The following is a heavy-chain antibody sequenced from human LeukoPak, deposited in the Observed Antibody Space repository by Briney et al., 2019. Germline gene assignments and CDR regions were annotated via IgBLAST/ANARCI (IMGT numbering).Heavy chain of an antibody. J-gene: IGHJ5*02. V-gene: IGHV1-18*01. Sequence: ASVKVSCKTSGYSFTNYGVSWVRQAPGQGLEWMGWINAYNGNAKYSQKVQDRVTLTTDTSTSTAYMELGSLRSDDTAVYYWARDRDHRALAGSFDPWGQGTLVTVSP. CDR2: INAYNGNA. CDR1: GYSFTNYG. D-gene: IGHD6-19*01. CDR3: ARDRDHRALAGSFDP.